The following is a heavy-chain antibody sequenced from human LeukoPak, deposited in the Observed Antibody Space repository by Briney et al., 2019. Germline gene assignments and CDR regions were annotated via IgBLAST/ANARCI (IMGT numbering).Heavy chain of an antibody. CDR1: GFTFSTYK. D-gene: IGHD3-10*01. J-gene: IGHJ4*02. Sequence: GGSLRLSCAASGFTFSTYKMNWLRQAPGKGLVWVSYISSGGSSIFYADSVKGRFTISRDNAKTSLYLQMNSLRDEDTAVYYCARATPSGSYWFDYWGQGTLVTVSS. CDR3: ARATPSGSYWFDY. V-gene: IGHV3-48*02. CDR2: ISSGGSSI.